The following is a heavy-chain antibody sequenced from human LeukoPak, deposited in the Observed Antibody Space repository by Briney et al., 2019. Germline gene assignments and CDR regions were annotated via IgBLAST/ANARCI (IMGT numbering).Heavy chain of an antibody. J-gene: IGHJ4*02. CDR1: GYTFTGFY. CDR2: INANSGGT. Sequence: GASVKVSCKASGYTFTGFYMHCVRQAPGHGLGGMGWINANSGGTTYAQKLQGRVTLTRATSISTAYLQLSRLRSPATAVYYCARFAGYSSGWYIRTYWSQRWLVSVSS. CDR3: ARFAGYSSGWYIRTY. D-gene: IGHD6-19*01. V-gene: IGHV1-2*02.